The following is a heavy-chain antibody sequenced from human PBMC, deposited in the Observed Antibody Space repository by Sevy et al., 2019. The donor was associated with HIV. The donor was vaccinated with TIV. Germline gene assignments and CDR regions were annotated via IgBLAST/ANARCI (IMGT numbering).Heavy chain of an antibody. Sequence: GGSLRLSCAASGFTLNDGWMSWVRQAPGKGLEWVAVIWYDGSNKYYADSVKGRFTISRDNSKNTLYLQMNSLRAEDTAVYYCAKDSFRGDSSGYYYSTGAFDIWGQGTMVTVSS. V-gene: IGHV3-33*06. J-gene: IGHJ3*02. CDR2: IWYDGSNK. D-gene: IGHD3-22*01. CDR1: GFTLNDGW. CDR3: AKDSFRGDSSGYYYSTGAFDI.